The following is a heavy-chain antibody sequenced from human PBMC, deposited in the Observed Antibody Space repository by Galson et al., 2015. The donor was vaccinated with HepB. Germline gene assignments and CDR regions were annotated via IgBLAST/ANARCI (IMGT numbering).Heavy chain of an antibody. CDR3: AREYYDSSGFTSYFDY. J-gene: IGHJ4*02. V-gene: IGHV3-33*08. CDR2: IWYDGSNK. CDR1: GFTFSSYG. D-gene: IGHD3-22*01. Sequence: SLRLSCAASGFTFSSYGMHWVRQAPGKGLEWVAVIWYDGSNKYYADSVKGRLTISRDNSKNTLYLQMNSLRAEDTAVYYCAREYYDSSGFTSYFDYWGQGTLVTVSS.